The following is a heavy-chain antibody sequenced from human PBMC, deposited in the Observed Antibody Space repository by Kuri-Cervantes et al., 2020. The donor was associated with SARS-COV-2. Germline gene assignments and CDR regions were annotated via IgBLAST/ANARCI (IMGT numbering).Heavy chain of an antibody. CDR1: GFNFSGYW. V-gene: IGHV3-74*01. CDR3: TTEKHIVVVPAAIVSAIGFFDY. Sequence: GESLKISCAASGFNFSGYWIHWVRQAPGKGLVWVSRINPDGSYTNNAGSVKGRFTLSRDNAKNMLFLQMNSLRAEDTVVYYCTTEKHIVVVPAAIVSAIGFFDYWGQGTLVTVSS. D-gene: IGHD2-2*01. CDR2: INPDGSYT. J-gene: IGHJ4*02.